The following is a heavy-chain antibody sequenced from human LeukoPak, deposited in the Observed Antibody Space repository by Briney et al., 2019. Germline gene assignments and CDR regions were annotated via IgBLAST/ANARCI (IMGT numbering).Heavy chain of an antibody. J-gene: IGHJ4*02. Sequence: PGGSLRLSCAASGFTFSDSYMSWVRQAPGKGLEWISSSNTRDTSKYYADSVKGRFTISRDNAKSSLFLQMDRLRVEDTAVYYCAKGGVVVVAASDYWGQGTLVTVSS. CDR1: GFTFSDSY. CDR2: SNTRDTSK. D-gene: IGHD2-15*01. CDR3: AKGGVVVVAASDY. V-gene: IGHV3-11*01.